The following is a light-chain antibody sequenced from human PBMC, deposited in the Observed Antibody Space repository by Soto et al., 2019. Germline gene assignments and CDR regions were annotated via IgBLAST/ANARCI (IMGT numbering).Light chain of an antibody. J-gene: IGLJ1*01. CDR2: GNS. CDR1: SSNIGAGYD. CDR3: QSSDSSLSGFYV. Sequence: QPVLTQPPSVSGAPGQRVTISCTGSSSNIGAGYDVHWYQQLPGTAPKLLIYGNSNRPSGVPDRFSGSKSGTSASLAITGLLAEDQADYYCQSSDSSLSGFYVFGTGTKLTVL. V-gene: IGLV1-40*01.